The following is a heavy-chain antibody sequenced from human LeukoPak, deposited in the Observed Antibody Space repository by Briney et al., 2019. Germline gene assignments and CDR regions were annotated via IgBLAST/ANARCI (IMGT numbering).Heavy chain of an antibody. CDR2: IYYSGST. CDR3: ARAGYSSGYEY. D-gene: IGHD6-19*01. CDR1: GGSISSYY. V-gene: IGHV4-59*01. Sequence: SETLSLTCTVSGGSISSYYWSWIRQPPGKGLEWIGYIYYSGSTNYNPSLKSRVTISVDTSKNQFSLKLSSVSAADTAVYYCARAGYSSGYEYWGQGTLVTVS. J-gene: IGHJ4*02.